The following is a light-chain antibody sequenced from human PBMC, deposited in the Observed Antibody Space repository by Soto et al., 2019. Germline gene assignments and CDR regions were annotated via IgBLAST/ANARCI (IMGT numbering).Light chain of an antibody. Sequence: QSVLTQPPSASGSPGQSVTISCTGTSSDVGGYNYVSWYQQHPGKAPKLMIYDVSKRPSGVPDRFSGSESGNTASLTVSGLQAEDEADYYCSSYAGSNNLVFGGGTKLTVL. J-gene: IGLJ2*01. CDR2: DVS. V-gene: IGLV2-8*01. CDR1: SSDVGGYNY. CDR3: SSYAGSNNLV.